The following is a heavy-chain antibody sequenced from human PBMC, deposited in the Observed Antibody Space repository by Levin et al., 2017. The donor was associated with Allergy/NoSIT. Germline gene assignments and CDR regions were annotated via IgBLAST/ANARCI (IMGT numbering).Heavy chain of an antibody. CDR1: GFTFSSYA. CDR2: ISGSGGST. D-gene: IGHD3-22*01. J-gene: IGHJ6*02. V-gene: IGHV3-23*01. Sequence: PGGSLRLSCAASGFTFSSYAMSWVRQAPGKGLEWVSAISGSGGSTYYADSVKGRFTISRDNSKNTLYLQMNSLRAEDTAVYYCAKYYYDSSGYYDVQDYYYYYGMDVWGQGTTVTVSS. CDR3: AKYYYDSSGYYDVQDYYYYYGMDV.